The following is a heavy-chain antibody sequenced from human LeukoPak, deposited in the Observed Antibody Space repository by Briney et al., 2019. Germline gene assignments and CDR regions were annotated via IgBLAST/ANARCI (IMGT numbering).Heavy chain of an antibody. V-gene: IGHV2-5*02. D-gene: IGHD2-15*01. J-gene: IGHJ4*02. Sequence: SGPTQVKPTQTLTLTCTFSGFSLSTSGVGVGWIRQPPGKALEWLALIYWDDDKRYSPSLKSRLTITKDTTKNQVVLTMTNMDPVDTATYYCAHLGYCSGGSCLVFDYWGQGTLVTVSS. CDR1: GFSLSTSGVG. CDR2: IYWDDDK. CDR3: AHLGYCSGGSCLVFDY.